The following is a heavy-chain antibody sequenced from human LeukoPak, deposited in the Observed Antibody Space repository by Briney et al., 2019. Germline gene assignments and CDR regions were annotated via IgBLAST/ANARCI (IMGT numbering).Heavy chain of an antibody. D-gene: IGHD2-2*02. CDR2: ISYSGTD. V-gene: IGHV4-39*01. Sequence: SETLSLTCSVSGGSISSRSYYWAWIRQPPGKGLEWIGSISYSGTDYYDPSLKIRVTMSVDTSKNQFSLKVNSVSVADTAVYYCASHADTPGIPHYWGQGTLVTVSS. CDR3: ASHADTPGIPHY. CDR1: GGSISSRSYY. J-gene: IGHJ4*02.